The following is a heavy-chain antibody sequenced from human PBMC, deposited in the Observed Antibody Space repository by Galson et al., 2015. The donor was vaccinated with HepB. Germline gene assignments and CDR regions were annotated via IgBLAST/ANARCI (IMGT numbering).Heavy chain of an antibody. J-gene: IGHJ4*02. V-gene: IGHV3-7*03. D-gene: IGHD1-14*01. CDR3: AKYDWNHLDY. CDR2: IKEDGSES. CDR1: GFTFSSYW. Sequence: LRLSCAASGFTFSSYWMSWVRQAPGKGLEWVANIKEDGSESYYVDSVKGRFTISGDNAKNSLYLQMNSLRAEDTAVYYCAKYDWNHLDYWGQGTLVTVSS.